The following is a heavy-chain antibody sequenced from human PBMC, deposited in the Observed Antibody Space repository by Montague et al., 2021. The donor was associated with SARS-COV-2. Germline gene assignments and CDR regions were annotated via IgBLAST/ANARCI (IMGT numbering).Heavy chain of an antibody. J-gene: IGHJ6*02. CDR3: ARDPGGAYGMDV. Sequence: SETRSLTCAVYGGSFSGYYWSWIRQPPGKGLEWIGEINHSGSTNYNPSLKSRVTISVDTSKNQFSLKLSSVTVADTAVYYCARDPGGAYGMDVWGQGTTVTVSS. D-gene: IGHD3-10*01. CDR2: INHSGST. CDR1: GGSFSGYY. V-gene: IGHV4-34*01.